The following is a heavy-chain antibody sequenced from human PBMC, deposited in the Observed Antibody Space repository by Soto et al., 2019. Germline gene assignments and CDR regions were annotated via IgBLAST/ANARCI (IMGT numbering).Heavy chain of an antibody. CDR3: ARHKAAAGTFVDY. J-gene: IGHJ4*02. CDR2: INHSGST. CDR1: GGSFSGYY. Sequence: SETLSLTCAVYGGSFSGYYWSWIRQPPGKGLEWIGEINHSGSTNYNPSLKSRVTISVDTSKNQFSLKLSSVTAADTAVYYCARHKAAAGTFVDYWGQGTLVTVS. V-gene: IGHV4-34*01. D-gene: IGHD6-13*01.